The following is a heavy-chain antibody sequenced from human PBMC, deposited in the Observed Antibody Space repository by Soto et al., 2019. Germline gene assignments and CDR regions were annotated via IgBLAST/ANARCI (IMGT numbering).Heavy chain of an antibody. Sequence: SETLSLTCAVYGGSVNGYYWNWIRQPPGKGLEWIGEINHTGGTHYNPSLKSRATMSVDTSKNQFSLRLSSVTAADTAIYYCATRITVFGLLIPPFDPWGQGTQVTVAS. J-gene: IGHJ5*02. CDR2: INHTGGT. D-gene: IGHD3-3*01. CDR3: ATRITVFGLLIPPFDP. V-gene: IGHV4-34*01. CDR1: GGSVNGYY.